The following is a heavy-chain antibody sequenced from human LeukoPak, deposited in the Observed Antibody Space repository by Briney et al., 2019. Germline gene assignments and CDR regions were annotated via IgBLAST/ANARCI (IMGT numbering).Heavy chain of an antibody. CDR1: GGSFNSYA. Sequence: SVKVSCKASGGSFNSYAISWVRQAPGQGLEWMGGIIPIFGTANYAQKFQGRVTITADESTSTAYMELSSLRSEDTAVYYCASTTISPVGGMDVWGQGTTVTVSS. V-gene: IGHV1-69*13. CDR3: ASTTISPVGGMDV. J-gene: IGHJ6*02. CDR2: IIPIFGTA. D-gene: IGHD2/OR15-2a*01.